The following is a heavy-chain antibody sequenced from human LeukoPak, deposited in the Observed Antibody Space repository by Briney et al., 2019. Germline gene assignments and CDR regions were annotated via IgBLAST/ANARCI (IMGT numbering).Heavy chain of an antibody. V-gene: IGHV3-30*02. CDR1: GFRFDTYG. D-gene: IGHD3-3*01. J-gene: IGHJ4*02. CDR2: IRYDGSTT. CDR3: AKKGGNYDYFDY. Sequence: SGGSLRLSCAASGFRFDTYGMHWVRQAPGKGLEWVGYIRYDGSTTYYADSVRGRFTISRDNSKNTLYLEMNSLRAEDTAVFYCAKKGGNYDYFDYWGQGNLVTVSS.